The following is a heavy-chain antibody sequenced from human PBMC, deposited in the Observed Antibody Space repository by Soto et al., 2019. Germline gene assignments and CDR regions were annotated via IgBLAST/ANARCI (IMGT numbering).Heavy chain of an antibody. CDR2: ISGSGGST. V-gene: IGHV3-23*01. Sequence: PLRLSCTASLFTFSSYAMSWVLHSPFKLLEWVSAISGSGGSTYYADSVKGRFTISRDNSKNTLYLQMNSLRAEDTAVYYCAKAPAAYCSSTSCYAKYWGQGTLVTVSS. J-gene: IGHJ4*02. D-gene: IGHD2-2*01. CDR3: AKAPAAYCSSTSCYAKY. CDR1: LFTFSSYA.